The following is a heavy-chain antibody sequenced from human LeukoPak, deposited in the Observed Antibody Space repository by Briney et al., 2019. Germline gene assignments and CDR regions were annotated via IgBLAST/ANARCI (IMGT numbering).Heavy chain of an antibody. D-gene: IGHD3-22*01. J-gene: IGHJ3*02. Sequence: SETLSLTCAVSGYSISSGYYWGWIRQPPGKGLEWIGSIYHSGSTYYNPSLRSRVTISVDTSKNQFPLKLSSVTAADTAVYYCARIGYYYDSTGYSHDAFDIWGQGTMVTVSS. V-gene: IGHV4-38-2*01. CDR2: IYHSGST. CDR1: GYSISSGYY. CDR3: ARIGYYYDSTGYSHDAFDI.